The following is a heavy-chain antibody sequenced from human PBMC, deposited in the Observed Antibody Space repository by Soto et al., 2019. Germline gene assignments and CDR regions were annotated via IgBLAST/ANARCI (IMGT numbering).Heavy chain of an antibody. CDR3: AKDRLGFSYVFDY. CDR2: ISYDGGKK. Sequence: SLRLSCVAAGFTFSTYDMHWVRQAPGKGLEWVAVISYDGGKKYYADSVKGRFTISRDNSKSTLYLQMNSLRGEDAAVYYCAKDRLGFSYVFDYWGQGTLVTVSS. V-gene: IGHV3-30*18. D-gene: IGHD5-18*01. J-gene: IGHJ4*02. CDR1: GFTFSTYD.